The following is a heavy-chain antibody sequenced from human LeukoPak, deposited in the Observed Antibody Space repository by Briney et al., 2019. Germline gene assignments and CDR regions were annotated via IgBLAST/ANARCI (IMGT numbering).Heavy chain of an antibody. CDR3: ARDLPDYYDSSGLRGD. Sequence: PGGSLRLSCAASGFTFSSYSMNWVRQAPGKGLEWVSSISSSSSYIYYADSVKGRFTISRDNAKNPLYLQMNSLRAEDTAVYYCARDLPDYYDSSGLRGDWGQGTLVTVSS. V-gene: IGHV3-21*01. CDR1: GFTFSSYS. CDR2: ISSSSSYI. J-gene: IGHJ4*02. D-gene: IGHD3-22*01.